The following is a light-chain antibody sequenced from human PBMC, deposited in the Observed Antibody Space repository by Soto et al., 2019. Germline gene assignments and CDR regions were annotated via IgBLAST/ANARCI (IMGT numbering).Light chain of an antibody. CDR2: KAS. CDR1: QSISGW. CDR3: QQYDKYWT. Sequence: DIKMTQFPSTLSASVGDRVTITCRASQSISGWLAWYQQRPGKAPKLLIYKASHLERGVPPRFSGSGSGTDFTLTISSLQPDDCATYYCQQYDKYWTFGQGTKVDIK. J-gene: IGKJ1*01. V-gene: IGKV1-5*03.